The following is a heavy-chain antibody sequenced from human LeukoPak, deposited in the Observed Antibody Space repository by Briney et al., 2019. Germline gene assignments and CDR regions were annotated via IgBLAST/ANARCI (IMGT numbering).Heavy chain of an antibody. CDR1: GYTFTSYG. Sequence: ASVKVSCKASGYTFTSYGISWVRQAPGQGLEWMGGIIPIFGTANYAQKFQGRVTITADESTSTAYMELSSLRSEDTAVYYCARLYYDFWSGYDDFDYWGQGTLVTVSS. CDR3: ARLYYDFWSGYDDFDY. V-gene: IGHV1-69*13. J-gene: IGHJ4*02. CDR2: IIPIFGTA. D-gene: IGHD3-3*01.